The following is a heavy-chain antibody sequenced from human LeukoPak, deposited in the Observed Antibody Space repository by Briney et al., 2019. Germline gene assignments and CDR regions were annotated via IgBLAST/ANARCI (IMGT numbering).Heavy chain of an antibody. CDR1: GYTFTGYY. J-gene: IGHJ5*02. CDR3: ATEVNYYYGSGSYYGWFDP. V-gene: IGHV1-2*02. CDR2: INPNSGGT. Sequence: SVKVSCKSSGYTFTGYYMHWVRQAPGQGVEGMGCINPNSGGTNYAQKLHGRVTMTSDTSISTAYMELSRLRSDDTAVYYCATEVNYYYGSGSYYGWFDPWGQGTLVTVSS. D-gene: IGHD3-10*01.